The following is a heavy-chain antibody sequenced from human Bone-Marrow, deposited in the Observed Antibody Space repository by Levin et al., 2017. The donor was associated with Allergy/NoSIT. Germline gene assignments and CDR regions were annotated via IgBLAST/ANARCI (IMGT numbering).Heavy chain of an antibody. Sequence: GGSLRLSCAASGFTFSSYGMHWVRQAPGKGLEWVTLLSYDGTKKHYADSVKGRFTTSRDNSKNTLYLQLNSLRAEDTAVYYCAKDFDSYDSIGYSPPFFDYWGQGTLVTVSS. V-gene: IGHV3-30*18. CDR2: LSYDGTKK. CDR3: AKDFDSYDSIGYSPPFFDY. J-gene: IGHJ4*02. CDR1: GFTFSSYG. D-gene: IGHD3-22*01.